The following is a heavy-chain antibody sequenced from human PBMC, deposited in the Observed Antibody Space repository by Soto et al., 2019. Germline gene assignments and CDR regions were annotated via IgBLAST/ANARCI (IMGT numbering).Heavy chain of an antibody. CDR1: GYTFTSYA. J-gene: IGHJ4*02. CDR2: INAGNGNT. CDR3: ARGTPARPNRLFYY. Sequence: GASAKVSCKASGYTFTSYAMHWVRQAPGQRLEWMGWINAGNGNTKYSQRFQGRVTITRDTSASTAYMELSSLRSEDTAVYYCARGTPARPNRLFYYWGQGTLVTVSS. V-gene: IGHV1-3*01. D-gene: IGHD6-6*01.